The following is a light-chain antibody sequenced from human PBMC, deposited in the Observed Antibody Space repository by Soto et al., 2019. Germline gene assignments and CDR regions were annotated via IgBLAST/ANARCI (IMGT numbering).Light chain of an antibody. CDR3: AAWDDSLDGPRV. V-gene: IGLV1-44*01. CDR2: NDD. J-gene: IGLJ3*02. Sequence: QSVLTQPPSASGTPGQRVTISCSGSTSNIGRNSVTWYQHLPGTAPKLLIHNDDQRPSGVPDRFSGSRSGTSGSLVISGLQSADEGDYYCAAWDDSLDGPRVFGGGTKLTVL. CDR1: TSNIGRNS.